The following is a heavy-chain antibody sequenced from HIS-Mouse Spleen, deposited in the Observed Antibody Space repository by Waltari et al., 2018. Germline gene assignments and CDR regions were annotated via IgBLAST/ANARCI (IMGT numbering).Heavy chain of an antibody. CDR2: IYYSGST. D-gene: IGHD6-13*01. CDR3: AREIPYSSSWYDWYFDL. CDR1: GGSISSSSYY. V-gene: IGHV4-39*07. Sequence: QLQLQESGPGLVKPSETLSLTCTVSGGSISSSSYYWCWLRQPPGKGLEWIGSIYYSGSTYDNPTLKSRVTISVDTSKNQFSLKLSSVTAADTAVYYCAREIPYSSSWYDWYFDLWGRGTLVTVSS. J-gene: IGHJ2*01.